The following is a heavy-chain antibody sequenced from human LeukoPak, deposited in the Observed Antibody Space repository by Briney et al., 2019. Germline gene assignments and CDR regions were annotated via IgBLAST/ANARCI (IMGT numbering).Heavy chain of an antibody. J-gene: IGHJ5*02. CDR3: ASNIGYYDFWSGYYRASYWFDP. Sequence: PSETLSLTCTVSGGSISSSSYYWGWIRQPPGKGLEWIGSIYYSGSTYYNPSLKSRVTISVDTSKNQFSLKLSSVTAADTAVYYCASNIGYYDFWSGYYRASYWFDPWGQGTLVTVSS. D-gene: IGHD3-3*01. CDR2: IYYSGST. V-gene: IGHV4-39*07. CDR1: GGSISSSSYY.